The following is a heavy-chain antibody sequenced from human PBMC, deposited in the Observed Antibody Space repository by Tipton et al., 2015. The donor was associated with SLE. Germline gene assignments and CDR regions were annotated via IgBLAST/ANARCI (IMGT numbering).Heavy chain of an antibody. CDR1: GFSFSSHA. V-gene: IGHV3-66*02. CDR2: TYRGGTS. D-gene: IGHD4-11*01. CDR3: ARGPMTTPRGYFDY. Sequence: SLRLSCAASGFSFSSHAISWVRQAPGKGLEWVSVTYRGGTSYYVDSVKGRFTISRDNSKNTLYLQMNSLRAEDTAVYYCARGPMTTPRGYFDYWGQGTLVTVSS. J-gene: IGHJ4*02.